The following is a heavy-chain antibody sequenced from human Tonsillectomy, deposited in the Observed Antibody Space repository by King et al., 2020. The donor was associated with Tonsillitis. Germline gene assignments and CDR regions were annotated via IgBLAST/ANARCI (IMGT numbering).Heavy chain of an antibody. CDR2: IETDGTI. D-gene: IGHD4-23*01. Sequence: VQLVESGGDLVRPGGSLRLSCAVSGIIVRSNYMSWARQAPGKGLEWVSVIETDGTIYYAESVRGRFTISRDISQNMVFLQMNSLRAEDTALYYCATHDYGGDGGQGTRVSVSS. V-gene: IGHV3-66*01. CDR3: ATHDYGGD. CDR1: GIIVRSNY. J-gene: IGHJ4*02.